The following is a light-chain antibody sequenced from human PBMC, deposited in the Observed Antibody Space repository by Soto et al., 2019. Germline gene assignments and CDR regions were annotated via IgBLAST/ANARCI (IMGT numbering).Light chain of an antibody. CDR2: GAS. Sequence: EIVMTQSPSTLSISPLERATLSCRASQSISTKVAWYQQKPGQAPRLLIYGASTRATGVPARFSGSGSGTEFTLSISSLQSEHFAVYYCQQYNSWPLTFGGGTKVDIK. CDR3: QQYNSWPLT. CDR1: QSISTK. V-gene: IGKV3-15*01. J-gene: IGKJ4*01.